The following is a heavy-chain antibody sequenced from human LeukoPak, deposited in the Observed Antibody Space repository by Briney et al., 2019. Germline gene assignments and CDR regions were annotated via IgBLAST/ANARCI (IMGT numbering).Heavy chain of an antibody. CDR1: GGSISSGGYY. CDR3: ARRGRGTSGYLDY. J-gene: IGHJ4*02. D-gene: IGHD2-15*01. Sequence: SETLSLTCTVSGGSISSGGYYWSWIRQHPGKGLEWIGYIYYSGSTYYNPSLKSRVTISVGTSKKQFSLKLTSVTAADTAVYYCARRGRGTSGYLDYWGQGTLVTVSS. CDR2: IYYSGST. V-gene: IGHV4-31*03.